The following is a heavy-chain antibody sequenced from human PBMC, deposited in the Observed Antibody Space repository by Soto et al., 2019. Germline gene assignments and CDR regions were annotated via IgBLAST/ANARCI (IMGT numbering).Heavy chain of an antibody. J-gene: IGHJ4*02. V-gene: IGHV1-18*01. D-gene: IGHD3-10*01. CDR1: GYMFISYG. CDR3: VRDLDASGSYFTDY. Sequence: ASVKVSCKASGYMFISYGINWVRQAPGQGLEWMGRIRPDNSDTKYAQNLHGRVTMTTDTSTSTAYMEMRSLRSDDTAVYYCVRDLDASGSYFTDYWGPGTLVTVSS. CDR2: IRPDNSDT.